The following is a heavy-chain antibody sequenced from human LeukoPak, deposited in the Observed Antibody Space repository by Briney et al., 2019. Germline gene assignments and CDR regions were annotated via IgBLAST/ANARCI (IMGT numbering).Heavy chain of an antibody. Sequence: PGGSLRLSCAASGFTFSSYEMNWVRQAPGKGLEWVSYISCSGSNIYYADSVKGRFTISRDNAENSLYLQMNSLRAEDTAVYYCARLCSGRYYKPFYYYYYMDVWGKGTRVT. V-gene: IGHV3-48*03. D-gene: IGHD3-10*02. CDR3: ARLCSGRYYKPFYYYYYMDV. CDR1: GFTFSSYE. CDR2: ISCSGSNI. J-gene: IGHJ6*03.